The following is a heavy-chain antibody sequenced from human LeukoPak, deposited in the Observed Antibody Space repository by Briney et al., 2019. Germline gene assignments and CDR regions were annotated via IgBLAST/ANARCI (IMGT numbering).Heavy chain of an antibody. Sequence: SETLSLTCTVSGGSISSSSYYWGWLRQPPGKGLEWIGSIYYSGSTYYNPSLKSRVTISVDTSKNQFSLKLSSVTAADTAVYYCASSYYDFWSGYFDAFDIWGQGTMVTVSS. D-gene: IGHD3-3*01. CDR1: GGSISSSSYY. V-gene: IGHV4-39*01. J-gene: IGHJ3*02. CDR3: ASSYYDFWSGYFDAFDI. CDR2: IYYSGST.